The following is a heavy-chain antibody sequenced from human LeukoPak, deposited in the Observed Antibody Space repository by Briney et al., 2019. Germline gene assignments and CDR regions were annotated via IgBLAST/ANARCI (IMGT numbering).Heavy chain of an antibody. Sequence: ASVKVSCKASGYTFTSYDINWVRQAPGQGLEWMGWINTNTGNPTYAQGFTGRFVFSLDTSVSTAYLQISSLKAEDTAVYYCARDLPHIAVPGGNAFDIWGQGTMVTVSS. CDR1: GYTFTSYD. V-gene: IGHV7-4-1*02. J-gene: IGHJ3*02. CDR3: ARDLPHIAVPGGNAFDI. D-gene: IGHD6-19*01. CDR2: INTNTGNP.